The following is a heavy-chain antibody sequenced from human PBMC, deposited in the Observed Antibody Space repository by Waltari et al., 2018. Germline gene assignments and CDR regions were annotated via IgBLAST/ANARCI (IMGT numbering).Heavy chain of an antibody. V-gene: IGHV3-43*01. Sequence: EVQLVESGGVVVQPGGSLRLSCSASGFTFDDYTMHWFRQTPGKGLEWVSLISWDGSSTYYADSVKGRFTISRDNSKNSLYLQMNSLRTEDTALYYCAKDIPYYCSGGSCPLQFDYWGQGTLVTVSS. CDR3: AKDIPYYCSGGSCPLQFDY. CDR1: GFTFDDYT. J-gene: IGHJ4*02. CDR2: ISWDGSST. D-gene: IGHD2-15*01.